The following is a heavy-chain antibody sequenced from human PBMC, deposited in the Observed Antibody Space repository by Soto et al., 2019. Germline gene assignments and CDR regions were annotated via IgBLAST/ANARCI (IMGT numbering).Heavy chain of an antibody. D-gene: IGHD5-12*01. Sequence: QVQLQQWGAGLLKPSETLSLTCAVYGGSFSGYYWSWIRQPPGKGLEWIGEINHSGSTNYNPSLKRRVTISVDTSKNQFSLKLSSVTAADTAVYYCARGDIVATIGIYYYYGMDVWGQGTTVTVSS. J-gene: IGHJ6*02. V-gene: IGHV4-34*01. CDR1: GGSFSGYY. CDR3: ARGDIVATIGIYYYYGMDV. CDR2: INHSGST.